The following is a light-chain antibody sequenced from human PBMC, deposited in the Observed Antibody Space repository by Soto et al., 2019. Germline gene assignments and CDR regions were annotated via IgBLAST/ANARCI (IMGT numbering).Light chain of an antibody. CDR1: SSDVGGYNY. J-gene: IGLJ2*01. Sequence: QSALTQPASVSGSPGQSITISCTGTSSDVGGYNYVSWYQQHPGKAPKLMIYDVSNRPSGVSNRFSGSKSGNTASLTISGLQAEDEADYYCNSYTSISTRVLGGGTKLTVL. CDR2: DVS. V-gene: IGLV2-14*01. CDR3: NSYTSISTRV.